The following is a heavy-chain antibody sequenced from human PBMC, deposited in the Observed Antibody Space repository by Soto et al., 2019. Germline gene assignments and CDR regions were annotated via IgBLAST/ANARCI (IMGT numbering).Heavy chain of an antibody. J-gene: IGHJ6*02. CDR3: ARERGMVRGVNYYYYGMDV. CDR2: IYYSGST. CDR1: GGSISSGDYY. Sequence: SATLSLTCTVSGGSISSGDYYWSWIRQPAGKGLEWIGYIYYSGSTYYNPSLKSRVTISVDTSKNQFSLKLSSVTAADTAVYYCARERGMVRGVNYYYYGMDVWGQGTTVTVSS. D-gene: IGHD3-10*01. V-gene: IGHV4-30-4*01.